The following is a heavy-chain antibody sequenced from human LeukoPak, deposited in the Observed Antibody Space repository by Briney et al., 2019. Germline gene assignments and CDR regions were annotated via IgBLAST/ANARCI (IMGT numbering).Heavy chain of an antibody. D-gene: IGHD3-22*01. CDR3: AKDRAWNYYDSSGPFDY. Sequence: GGSLRLSCAASGFTFSSYGMHWVRQAPGKGLEWVAFIRYDGSNKYYADSVKGRFTISRDNSKNTLYLQMNSLRAEDTAVYYCAKDRAWNYYDSSGPFDYWGEGTLVTVSS. J-gene: IGHJ4*02. V-gene: IGHV3-30*02. CDR2: IRYDGSNK. CDR1: GFTFSSYG.